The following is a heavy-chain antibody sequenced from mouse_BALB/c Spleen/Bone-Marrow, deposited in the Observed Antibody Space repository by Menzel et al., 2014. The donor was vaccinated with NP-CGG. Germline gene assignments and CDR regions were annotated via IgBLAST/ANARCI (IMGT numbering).Heavy chain of an antibody. Sequence: QVQLQHSGAALARPGASVKMSCTASGYTFTSYTLPWVKPRPGPGLECIGYINPSSGCTNYNQKFKDKATLTADKSSSTAYMQLSSLTSEDSAVYYCARFITTATEYCDYGGQGTTRT. D-gene: IGHD1-2*01. CDR2: INPSSGCT. CDR3: ARFITTATEYCDY. J-gene: IGHJ2*01. V-gene: IGHV1-4*01. CDR1: GYTFTSYT.